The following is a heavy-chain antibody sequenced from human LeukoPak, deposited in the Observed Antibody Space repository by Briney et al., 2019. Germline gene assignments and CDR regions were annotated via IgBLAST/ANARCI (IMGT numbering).Heavy chain of an antibody. CDR2: ISPAGTTK. CDR3: TRGCSDIACPADS. Sequence: GGSLRLSCAASEFTFSNYYMHWVRQAPGKGLVGVSHISPAGTTKTYADSMEGRFTISRDNAKNTLYLQLNSLRVEDTAMYYCTRGCSDIACPADSWGQGTLVTVSS. V-gene: IGHV3-74*03. J-gene: IGHJ4*02. CDR1: EFTFSNYY. D-gene: IGHD6-19*01.